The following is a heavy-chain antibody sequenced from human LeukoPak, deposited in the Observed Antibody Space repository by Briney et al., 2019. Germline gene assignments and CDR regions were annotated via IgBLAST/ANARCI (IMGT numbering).Heavy chain of an antibody. V-gene: IGHV1-69*05. Sequence: SVKVSCKASGGTFSSYAISWVRQAPGQGLEWMGRIIPIFGTANYAQKFQGRVTITTDESTSTAYMELSSLRSEDTAVYYCERSLRCELLSVPDWFAPWGQRTLVTVSS. CDR2: IIPIFGTA. CDR3: ERSLRCELLSVPDWFAP. J-gene: IGHJ5*02. CDR1: GGTFSSYA. D-gene: IGHD1-26*01.